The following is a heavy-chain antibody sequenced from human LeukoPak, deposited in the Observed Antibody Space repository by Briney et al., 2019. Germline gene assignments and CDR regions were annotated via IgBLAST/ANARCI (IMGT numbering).Heavy chain of an antibody. J-gene: IGHJ4*02. V-gene: IGHV3-23*01. Sequence: GGSLTLSCAASGFTLSNYAMSWVRQAPGEGLEWVSSISYRGDGTFYADSVKGRFTISRDNSKNTLYLQMNSLRAEDTAVYYCAKWNSGWSIDYWGQGTLVTVSS. CDR3: AKWNSGWSIDY. CDR2: ISYRGDGT. CDR1: GFTLSNYA. D-gene: IGHD6-19*01.